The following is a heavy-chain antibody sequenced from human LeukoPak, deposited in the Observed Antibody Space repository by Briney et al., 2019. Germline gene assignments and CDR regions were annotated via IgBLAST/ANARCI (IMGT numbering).Heavy chain of an antibody. CDR2: IYYSGST. J-gene: IGHJ6*02. Sequence: SETLSLTCTVSGGSISSYYWSWIRQPPGKGLEWIGYIYYSGSTNYNPSLKSRVTISVDTSKSQFPLKLSSVTAADTAVYYCARSSSGLDYYGMDVWGQGTTVTVSS. V-gene: IGHV4-59*01. CDR1: GGSISSYY. CDR3: ARSSSGLDYYGMDV. D-gene: IGHD6-19*01.